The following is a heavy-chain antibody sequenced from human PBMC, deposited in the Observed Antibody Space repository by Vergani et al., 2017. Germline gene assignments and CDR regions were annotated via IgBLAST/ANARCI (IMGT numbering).Heavy chain of an antibody. CDR3: ERAYSSSVEFLDY. CDR1: GGSISPYY. Sequence: QVQLQESGPGLVKPSETLSLTCIVSGGSISPYYWSWIRQPAGKGLEWSGRIHTSESTNYNPSLKSRVTMSVDTSKNQFSLKLRSVTAADTAVYYCERAYSSSVEFLDYWGQGTLVTVSS. CDR2: IHTSEST. D-gene: IGHD6-6*01. J-gene: IGHJ4*02. V-gene: IGHV4-4*07.